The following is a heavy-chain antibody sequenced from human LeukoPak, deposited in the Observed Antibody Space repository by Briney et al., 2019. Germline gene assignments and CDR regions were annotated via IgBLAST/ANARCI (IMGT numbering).Heavy chain of an antibody. D-gene: IGHD1-14*01. CDR1: GFTASSNY. CDR3: ARDSGRGYFDY. Sequence: LGGSLRSSSAASGFTASSNYMSWVRQAPGKGLEWVTVIYSGGSTYYADSVQGRFTISRDNSKNTLYLQMNSLRAEDTAVYYCARDSGRGYFDYWGQGTLVTVSS. CDR2: IYSGGST. V-gene: IGHV3-53*01. J-gene: IGHJ4*02.